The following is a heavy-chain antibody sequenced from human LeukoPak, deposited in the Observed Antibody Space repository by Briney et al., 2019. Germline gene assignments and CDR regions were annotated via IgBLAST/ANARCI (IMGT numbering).Heavy chain of an antibody. CDR1: GYRFTDSY. V-gene: IGHV1-2*02. Sequence: TSVKVSCKASGYRFTDSYIHWVRQAPGQGLAWMGWINPKSGDTQYAEKFQGRVTLTRDTSINTAYLEVNRLTSDDTAVYYCARVPYYYQSSGYLDYWGQGTLVTVSS. CDR3: ARVPYYYQSSGYLDY. D-gene: IGHD3-22*01. CDR2: INPKSGDT. J-gene: IGHJ4*02.